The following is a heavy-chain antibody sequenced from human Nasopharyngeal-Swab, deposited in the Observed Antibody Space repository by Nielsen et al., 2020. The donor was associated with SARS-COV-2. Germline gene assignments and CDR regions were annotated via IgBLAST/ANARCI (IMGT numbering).Heavy chain of an antibody. Sequence: GESLKISCAASGFNFNDFGMHWVRPAPGKGLEWVAVIWSDGSHENHVDSVKGRFTISRDNSKDTLFLQMNSLRVEDTAVYYCARGPGVSRHDYWGQGALVTVSS. J-gene: IGHJ4*02. D-gene: IGHD2-8*01. CDR3: ARGPGVSRHDY. CDR1: GFNFNDFG. CDR2: IWSDGSHE. V-gene: IGHV3-33*01.